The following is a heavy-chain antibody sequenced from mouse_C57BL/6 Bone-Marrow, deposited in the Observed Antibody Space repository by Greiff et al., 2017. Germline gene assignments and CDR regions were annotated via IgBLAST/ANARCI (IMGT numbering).Heavy chain of an antibody. J-gene: IGHJ2*01. CDR3: AKTAQVDFDY. V-gene: IGHV1-69*01. Sequence: QVQLQQSGAELVMPGASVKLSCKASGYTFTSYWMHWVKQRPGQGLEWIGEIDPSDSYTNYNQKFKGKSTLTVDKSSSTAYMQLSSLTSEDSAVYYCAKTAQVDFDYWGQGTTLTVSS. CDR1: GYTFTSYW. D-gene: IGHD3-2*02. CDR2: IDPSDSYT.